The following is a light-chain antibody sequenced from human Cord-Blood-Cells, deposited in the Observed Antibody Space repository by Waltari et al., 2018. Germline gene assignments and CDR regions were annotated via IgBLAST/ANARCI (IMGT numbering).Light chain of an antibody. CDR1: QSVSSN. Sequence: EIVMTQSPATLSVSPGDRATLSCRASQSVSSNLAWYQQKPGQAPRLLSYGASTRATGIPARFSGSVSGTEFTLTISSLQSEDFAVYYCQQYNNWPPLTFGGGTKVEIK. J-gene: IGKJ4*01. CDR3: QQYNNWPPLT. CDR2: GAS. V-gene: IGKV3-15*01.